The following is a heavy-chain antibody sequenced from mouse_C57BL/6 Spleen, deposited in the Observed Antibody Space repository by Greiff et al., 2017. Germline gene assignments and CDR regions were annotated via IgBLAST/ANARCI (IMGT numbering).Heavy chain of an antibody. Sequence: VKLVESGAELVKPGASVKLSCKASGYTFTEYTIHWVKQRSGQGLEWIGWFYPGSGSIKYNEKFKDKATLTADKSSSTVYMELSRLTSEDSAVYFCARHEENDYDDYYAMDYWGQGTSVTVSS. V-gene: IGHV1-62-2*01. CDR1: GYTFTEYT. CDR2: FYPGSGSI. D-gene: IGHD2-4*01. CDR3: ARHEENDYDDYYAMDY. J-gene: IGHJ4*01.